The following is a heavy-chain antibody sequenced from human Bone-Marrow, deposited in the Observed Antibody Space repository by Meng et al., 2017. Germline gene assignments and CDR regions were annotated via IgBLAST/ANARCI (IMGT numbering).Heavy chain of an antibody. J-gene: IGHJ4*02. CDR1: DYHFPASC. CDR2: IDPKSGDP. Sequence: VPRVQSRACVKNAGASVTATVNPSDYHFPASCLHWVRRAPGQGLEWMGRIDPKSGDPHYAQRFQGRVTMTGDTSISTAYMELSGLRSDDTAMYYCARDEDISAAGKLFGDDWGQGTLVTVAS. D-gene: IGHD6-13*01. CDR3: ARDEDISAAGKLFGDD. V-gene: IGHV1-2*06.